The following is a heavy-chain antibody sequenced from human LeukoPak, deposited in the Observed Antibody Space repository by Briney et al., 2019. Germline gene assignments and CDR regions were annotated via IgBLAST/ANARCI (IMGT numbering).Heavy chain of an antibody. V-gene: IGHV1-69*04. CDR3: AREEGHIAVPYYYGMDV. D-gene: IGHD6-19*01. CDR1: GGTFSSYA. Sequence: GASVKVSCKASGGTFSSYAISWVRQAPGQGLEWMGRIIPILGIANYAQKFQGRVTITADKSTSTAYMELSSLRSEDTAVYYCAREEGHIAVPYYYGMDVWGQGTTVTVSS. CDR2: IIPILGIA. J-gene: IGHJ6*02.